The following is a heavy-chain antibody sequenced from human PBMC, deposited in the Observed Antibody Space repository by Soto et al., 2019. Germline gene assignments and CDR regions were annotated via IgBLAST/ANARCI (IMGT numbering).Heavy chain of an antibody. CDR1: GYTFTNYG. CDR3: ARRRNWGDIIDAFDI. Sequence: QVQLVRSGAEVKKPGASVKVSCKASGYTFTNYGVNWVRQAPGQGLEWMGWISTYNDNTNYAQNFQGRVTMTTDTSTTTAYMEMRRLRSDDTAVYYCARRRNWGDIIDAFDIWGQGTMITVSS. CDR2: ISTYNDNT. V-gene: IGHV1-18*01. D-gene: IGHD7-27*01. J-gene: IGHJ3*02.